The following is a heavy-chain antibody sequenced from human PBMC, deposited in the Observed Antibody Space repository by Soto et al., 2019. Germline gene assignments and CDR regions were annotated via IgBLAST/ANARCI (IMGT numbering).Heavy chain of an antibody. CDR1: GFTFSSYG. CDR3: AKGSASSGWPPSSRTSYYFYGMDV. V-gene: IGHV3-30*18. Sequence: QVQLVESGGGVVQPGRSLRLSCAASGFTFSSYGMHWVRQAPGKGLEWVAVISYDGSNKYYADSVKGRFTISRDNSKNTLYLQMNSLSAEDTAVYYCAKGSASSGWPPSSRTSYYFYGMDVWGQGTTVTVSS. J-gene: IGHJ6*02. D-gene: IGHD6-19*01. CDR2: ISYDGSNK.